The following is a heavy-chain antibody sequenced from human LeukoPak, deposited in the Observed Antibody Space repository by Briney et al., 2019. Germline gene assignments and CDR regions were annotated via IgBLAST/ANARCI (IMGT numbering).Heavy chain of an antibody. J-gene: IGHJ1*01. V-gene: IGHV4-39*01. CDR1: GGSISSTSYY. CDR2: IDYSGRA. CDR3: SVRRYYFDNSGYYHAEYFQH. Sequence: SETLSLTCTVSGGSISSTSYYWGWIRQPPGKGLEWIGSIDYSGRAYYNPSLRNWATISVDTSKNQFSLKLYSVTAADTAVYYCSVRRYYFDNSGYYHAEYFQHWGQGTLVTVSS. D-gene: IGHD3-22*01.